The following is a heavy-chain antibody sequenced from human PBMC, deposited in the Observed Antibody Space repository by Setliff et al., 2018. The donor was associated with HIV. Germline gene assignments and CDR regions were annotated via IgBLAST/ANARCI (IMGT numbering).Heavy chain of an antibody. CDR3: ARILGSRYYYGMDV. Sequence: SETLSLTCTVSGGSFSSGDYSWTWIRQPPGKGLEWIGFIFYSGSTHQNPSLKSRVTISVDSSKNHFSLILSSVTAADTAVYFCARILGSRYYYGMDVWGPGTTVTVSS. V-gene: IGHV4-30-4*08. J-gene: IGHJ6*02. D-gene: IGHD6-19*01. CDR1: GGSFSSGDYS. CDR2: IFYSGST.